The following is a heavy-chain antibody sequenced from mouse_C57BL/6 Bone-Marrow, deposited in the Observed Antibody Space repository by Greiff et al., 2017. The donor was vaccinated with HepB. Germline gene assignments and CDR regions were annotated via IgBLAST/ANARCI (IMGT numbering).Heavy chain of an antibody. D-gene: IGHD1-1*01. Sequence: VQLQQPGTELVKPGASVKLSCKASGYTFTSYWMHWVKQRPGQGLEWIGNINPSNGGTNYNEKFKSKATLTVDKSSSTAYMQLSSLTSEASAVYYCARSRYAVVAPYWYFDVWGTGTTVTVSS. J-gene: IGHJ1*03. CDR2: INPSNGGT. CDR1: GYTFTSYW. CDR3: ARSRYAVVAPYWYFDV. V-gene: IGHV1-53*01.